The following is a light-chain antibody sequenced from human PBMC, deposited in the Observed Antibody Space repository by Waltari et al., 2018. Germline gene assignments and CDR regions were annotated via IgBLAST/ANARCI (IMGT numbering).Light chain of an antibody. J-gene: IGKJ4*01. Sequence: IVLTQSPATLSLSPEERATLSCRASQSISTYLAWYQQKPGQAPRLLIYDTSNRATGIPTRFSGSGFGTDFTLTISSLEPEDFAIYYCQQRRNWPLTFGGGTKVEIK. CDR1: QSISTY. CDR3: QQRRNWPLT. CDR2: DTS. V-gene: IGKV3-11*01.